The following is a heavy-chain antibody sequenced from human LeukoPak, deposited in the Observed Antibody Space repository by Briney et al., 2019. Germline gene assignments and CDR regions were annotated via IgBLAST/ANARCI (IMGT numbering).Heavy chain of an antibody. V-gene: IGHV4-34*01. CDR2: INHSGST. J-gene: IGHJ4*02. D-gene: IGHD2-2*01. CDR1: GGSFSGYY. CDR3: ARGPPSIVVVSAAMPKGRLDY. Sequence: SETLSLTCAVYGGSFSGYYWSWIRQPPGKGLEWIGEINHSGSTNYNPSLKSRVTISVDTSKNQFSLKLSSVTAADTAVYYCARGPPSIVVVSAAMPKGRLDYWGQGTLVTVSS.